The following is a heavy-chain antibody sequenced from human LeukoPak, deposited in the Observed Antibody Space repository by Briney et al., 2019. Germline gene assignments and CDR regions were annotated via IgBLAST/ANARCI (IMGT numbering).Heavy chain of an antibody. J-gene: IGHJ3*02. V-gene: IGHV3-48*01. D-gene: IGHD3/OR15-3a*01. CDR2: ISYDSAIK. CDR1: GFTFSSYG. Sequence: GGSLRLSCAASGFTFSSYGMSWVRQAPGKGLEWISYISYDSAIKYYADSVRGRFTISRDNAKNSLSLQMHSLRAEDTAVYYCARELQSGLGIGASDIWGQGTMVTVSS. CDR3: ARELQSGLGIGASDI.